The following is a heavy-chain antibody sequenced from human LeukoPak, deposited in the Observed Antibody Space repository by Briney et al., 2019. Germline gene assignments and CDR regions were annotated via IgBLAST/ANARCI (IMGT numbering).Heavy chain of an antibody. Sequence: SETLSLTCAVSGGSISSSNWWSWVRQPPGKGLEWIGEIYHSGSTNYNPSLKSRVTISVDKSKNQFSLKLSSVTAADTAVYYCARGPGAGYYDSSGYYSGAFDIWGQGTMVTVSS. CDR2: IYHSGST. V-gene: IGHV4-4*02. D-gene: IGHD3-22*01. CDR3: ARGPGAGYYDSSGYYSGAFDI. J-gene: IGHJ3*02. CDR1: GGSISSSNW.